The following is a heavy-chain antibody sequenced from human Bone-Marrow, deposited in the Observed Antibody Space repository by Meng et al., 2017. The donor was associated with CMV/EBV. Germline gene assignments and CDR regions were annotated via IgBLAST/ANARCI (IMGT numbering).Heavy chain of an antibody. Sequence: GGSLRLSCAASGFTFSSYGMHWVRQAPGKGLEWVAFIRYDGSNKYYADSVKGRFTISRDNSKNTLYLQMNSLRAEDTAVYYCAKDRRYDFWSGDFDYWGQGTLVTVSS. CDR3: AKDRRYDFWSGDFDY. CDR1: GFTFSSYG. CDR2: IRYDGSNK. V-gene: IGHV3-30*02. D-gene: IGHD3-3*01. J-gene: IGHJ4*02.